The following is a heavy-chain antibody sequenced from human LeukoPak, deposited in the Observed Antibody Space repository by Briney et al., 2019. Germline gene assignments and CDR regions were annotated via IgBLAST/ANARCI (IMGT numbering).Heavy chain of an antibody. CDR2: IRSKAYGRTT. CDR3: TRVLMVDALYGWFDP. Sequence: GGSLRLSCTASGFTFGDYAMSWFRQAPGKGREGVGFIRSKAYGRTTEYAASVKVRFTISRDDSKSIAYLQMNSLKTEDTAVYYCTRVLMVDALYGWFDPWGQGTLVTVSS. J-gene: IGHJ5*02. CDR1: GFTFGDYA. V-gene: IGHV3-49*03. D-gene: IGHD2-8*01.